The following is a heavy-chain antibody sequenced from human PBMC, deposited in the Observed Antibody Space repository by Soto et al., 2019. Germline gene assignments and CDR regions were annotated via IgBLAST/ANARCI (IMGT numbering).Heavy chain of an antibody. D-gene: IGHD1-20*01. CDR2: ISYDGSNK. J-gene: IGHJ4*02. CDR1: GFTFSSYA. Sequence: GGSLRLSCAASGFTFSSYAMHWVRQAPGKGLEWVAVISYDGSNKYYADSVKGRLTIARDNSKNTLYLQMNSLRAEDTAVYYCARAPYNWNVLDYWGQGTLVTVS. CDR3: ARAPYNWNVLDY. V-gene: IGHV3-30-3*01.